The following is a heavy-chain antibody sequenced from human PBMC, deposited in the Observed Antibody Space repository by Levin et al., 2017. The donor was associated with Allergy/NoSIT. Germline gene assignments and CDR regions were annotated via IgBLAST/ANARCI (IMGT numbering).Heavy chain of an antibody. Sequence: GGSLRLSCAASGFTFSDYPMNWVRQAPGTGLDWISHIYANSGATSYADSVKGRFTISRDNAKNSLFLQMNSLRAEDTALYYCVRDRDWAFDYWGQGTLVTVSS. D-gene: IGHD3-9*01. J-gene: IGHJ4*02. CDR1: GFTFSDYP. CDR2: IYANSGAT. CDR3: VRDRDWAFDY. V-gene: IGHV3-48*01.